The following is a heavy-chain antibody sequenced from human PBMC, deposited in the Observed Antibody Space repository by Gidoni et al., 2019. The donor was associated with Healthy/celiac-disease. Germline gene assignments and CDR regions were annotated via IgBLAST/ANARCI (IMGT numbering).Heavy chain of an antibody. D-gene: IGHD6-19*01. CDR2: ISSSSSYI. CDR3: ARDLRQWLVKGMFDY. V-gene: IGHV3-21*01. J-gene: IGHJ4*02. Sequence: EVQLVESGGGLVKPGGSLRLSCAASGFTFSSYSMNWVRQAPGKGLEWVSSISSSSSYIYYADSVKGRFTISRDNAKNSLYLQMNSLRAEDTAVYYCARDLRQWLVKGMFDYWGQGTLVTVSS. CDR1: GFTFSSYS.